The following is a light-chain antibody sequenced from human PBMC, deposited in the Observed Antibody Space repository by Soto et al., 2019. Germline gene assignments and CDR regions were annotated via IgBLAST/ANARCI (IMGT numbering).Light chain of an antibody. V-gene: IGKV1-6*01. CDR3: LQDYNYPRI. CDR2: AAS. Sequence: AIQMTQSPSSLSASVGDRVTITCRASQDIRNALGWYQQKPGKAPDLLIYAASSLQSGVPSRFSGSRSGTDFTLTISSLQPEDFATYYCLQDYNYPRIFGQGTKVEIK. J-gene: IGKJ1*01. CDR1: QDIRNA.